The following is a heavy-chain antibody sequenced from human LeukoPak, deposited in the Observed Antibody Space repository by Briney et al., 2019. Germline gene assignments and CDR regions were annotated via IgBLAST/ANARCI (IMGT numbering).Heavy chain of an antibody. V-gene: IGHV1-2*02. CDR1: EYSFTDYY. CDR2: INPDSGDT. J-gene: IGHJ5*02. D-gene: IGHD1/OR15-1a*01. CDR3: ARDQGLNKRWFDP. Sequence: ASLKVSCKDSEYSFTDYYMHWVRQAPGQGLEWMGWINPDSGDTNYAQKLQGRVTMTRDTSISTVYMEVTWLSSDDTAVCYCARDQGLNKRWFDPWGQGTLVTVSS.